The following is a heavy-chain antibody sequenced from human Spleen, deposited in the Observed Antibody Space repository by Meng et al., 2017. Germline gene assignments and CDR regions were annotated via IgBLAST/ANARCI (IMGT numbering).Heavy chain of an antibody. V-gene: IGHV3-7*01. J-gene: IGHJ4*02. D-gene: IGHD5-18*01. CDR1: GFTIISYW. CDR2: IKGDGSEQ. CDR3: ARDWRDTSVTYALY. Sequence: GGSLRLSCAASGFTIISYWMCWVRQAPGKGLEWVANIKGDGSEQKYVDSVRGRFTISRDNAKNSVYLQMNSLRVEDTAVYYCARDWRDTSVTYALYWGQGMLVTVSS.